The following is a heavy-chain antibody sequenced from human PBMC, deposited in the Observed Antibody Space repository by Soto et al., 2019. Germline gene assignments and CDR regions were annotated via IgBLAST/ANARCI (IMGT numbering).Heavy chain of an antibody. J-gene: IGHJ3*02. CDR3: ARDSSSIDAFDI. CDR2: ISYDGSNK. D-gene: IGHD6-13*01. Sequence: GGSLRLSCAASGFTFSSYGMHWVRQAPGKGLEWVAVISYDGSNKYYAGSVKGRFTISRDNSKNTLYLQMNSLRAEDTAVYYCARDSSSIDAFDIWGLGTMVTVSS. V-gene: IGHV3-30*03. CDR1: GFTFSSYG.